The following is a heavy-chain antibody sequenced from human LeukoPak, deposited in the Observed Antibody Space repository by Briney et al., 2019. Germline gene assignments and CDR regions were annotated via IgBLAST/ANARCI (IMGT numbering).Heavy chain of an antibody. CDR3: PKRGYNYDYDY. D-gene: IGHD5-18*01. V-gene: IGHV3-23*01. Sequence: PGGSLRPPCSTSGFPFKNYAMSWVRQAPGKGLEWVSSISGSGGSTYYADSVKGRFTISRDNSKNTLYLQMNSLRAEDTAVYYCPKRGYNYDYDYWGQGTLVTVSS. CDR2: ISGSGGST. CDR1: GFPFKNYA. J-gene: IGHJ4*02.